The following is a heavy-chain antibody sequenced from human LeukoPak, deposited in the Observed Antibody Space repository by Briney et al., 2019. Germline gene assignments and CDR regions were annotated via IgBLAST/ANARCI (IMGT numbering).Heavy chain of an antibody. Sequence: ASVKVPCKASGYTFTSYDINWVRQATGQGLEWMGWMNPNSGNTGYAQKFQGRVTITRNTSISTAYMELSSLRSEDTAVYYCARGSQWELLFGYWGQGTLVTVSS. D-gene: IGHD1-26*01. CDR1: GYTFTSYD. CDR2: MNPNSGNT. CDR3: ARGSQWELLFGY. J-gene: IGHJ4*02. V-gene: IGHV1-8*03.